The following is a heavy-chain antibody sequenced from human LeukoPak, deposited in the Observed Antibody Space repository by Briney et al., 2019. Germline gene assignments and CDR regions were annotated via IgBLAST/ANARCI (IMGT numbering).Heavy chain of an antibody. V-gene: IGHV3-23*01. Sequence: GGSLRLSCVGSGFTFSSYTMTWVRQAPGKGLEWVSAIGGRGGSTYYADSVKGRFTISRDNSKNTVYLQMNSLRADDTAVYYCARGAYSNYVNSDWGQGTLVTVSS. D-gene: IGHD4-11*01. CDR3: ARGAYSNYVNSD. J-gene: IGHJ4*02. CDR2: IGGRGGST. CDR1: GFTFSSYT.